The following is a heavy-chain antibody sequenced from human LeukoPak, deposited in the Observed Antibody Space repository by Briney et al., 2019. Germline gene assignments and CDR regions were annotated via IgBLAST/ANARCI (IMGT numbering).Heavy chain of an antibody. Sequence: GASVNVSCKASGYTFTSHGISWVRQAPGQGLEWMGWISSYNANTNYAQKFQGRVTMTTDTSTSTAYLELRSLRSDDTAVYYCARDPAANYDFWRGYYQGYYYGMDVWGQGTTVTVSS. CDR1: GYTFTSHG. CDR3: ARDPAANYDFWRGYYQGYYYGMDV. V-gene: IGHV1-18*01. CDR2: ISSYNANT. J-gene: IGHJ6*02. D-gene: IGHD3-3*01.